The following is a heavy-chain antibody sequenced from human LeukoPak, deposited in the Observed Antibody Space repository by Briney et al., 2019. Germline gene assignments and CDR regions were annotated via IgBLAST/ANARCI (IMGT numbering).Heavy chain of an antibody. CDR3: ARRRDYFDY. CDR1: GFDLSDYY. Sequence: GGSLRLSCVVSGFDLSDYYMSCIRPAPGKGLEWISYISSSGGNIYFADSVKGRFTMSRDNARGSLYLQMNSLTADDAAIYYCARRRDYFDYWGQGTLVTVSS. CDR2: ISSSGGNI. J-gene: IGHJ4*01. V-gene: IGHV3-11*01.